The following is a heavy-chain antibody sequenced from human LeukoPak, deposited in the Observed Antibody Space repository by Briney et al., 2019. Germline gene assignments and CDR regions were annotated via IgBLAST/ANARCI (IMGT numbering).Heavy chain of an antibody. CDR1: GGSISPYY. V-gene: IGHV4-59*01. Sequence: SETLSLTCTMSGGSISPYYWSWIRQPPGKGLEWIAYIFHSGTTKYNPALKSRVAISLDTPKSQISLRLHSVTAADTAVYYCARGGYYYLDVWGRGTTVTVSS. CDR2: IFHSGTT. CDR3: ARGGYYYLDV. J-gene: IGHJ6*03.